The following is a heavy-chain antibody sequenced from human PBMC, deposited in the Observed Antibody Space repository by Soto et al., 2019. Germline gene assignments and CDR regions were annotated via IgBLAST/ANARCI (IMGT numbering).Heavy chain of an antibody. CDR2: ISSSSSYI. Sequence: PGGSLRLSCAASGFTFSSYSMNWVRQAPGKGLEWVSSISSSSSYIYYADSVKGRFTISRDNAKNSLYLQMNSLRAEDTAVYYCASSGLAVAGAFDYWGQGTLVTVSS. CDR3: ASSGLAVAGAFDY. CDR1: GFTFSSYS. D-gene: IGHD6-19*01. V-gene: IGHV3-21*01. J-gene: IGHJ4*02.